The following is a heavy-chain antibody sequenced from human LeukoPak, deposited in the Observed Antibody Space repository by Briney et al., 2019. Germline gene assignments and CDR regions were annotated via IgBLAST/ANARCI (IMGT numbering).Heavy chain of an antibody. Sequence: GGSLRLSCAASGFTFSTYHMNWVRQAPGMGLEWVSYISSSTRTIYYADSVKGRFTISRDNAQNSLYLQMNSLRDEDTAVYYCARDYDDYGGYFDYWGQGTLVTVSS. CDR2: ISSSTRTI. D-gene: IGHD4-17*01. CDR3: ARDYDDYGGYFDY. V-gene: IGHV3-48*02. CDR1: GFTFSTYH. J-gene: IGHJ4*02.